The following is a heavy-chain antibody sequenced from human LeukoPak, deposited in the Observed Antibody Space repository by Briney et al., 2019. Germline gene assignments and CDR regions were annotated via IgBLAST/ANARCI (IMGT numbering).Heavy chain of an antibody. D-gene: IGHD6-13*01. CDR3: ARGAYSSSWGRLWDI. V-gene: IGHV1-2*02. Sequence: ASLKVSCKASGYTFTGYYMHWVRQAPGQGLEWMGWINPNSGGTNYAQKFQGRVTVTRDTSISTAYMELSRLRSDDTAVYYCARGAYSSSWGRLWDIWGQGTMVTVSS. J-gene: IGHJ3*02. CDR2: INPNSGGT. CDR1: GYTFTGYY.